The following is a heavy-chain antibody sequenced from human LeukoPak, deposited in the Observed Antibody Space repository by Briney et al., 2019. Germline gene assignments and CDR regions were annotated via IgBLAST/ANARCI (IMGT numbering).Heavy chain of an antibody. CDR2: IHYSGSA. CDR3: ASRMYGSNGRYFHH. Sequence: SETLSLTCGVSGYSISSSNWWGWIRQPPGKGLEWIGYIHYSGSAYYNPSLKSRVTMSVDTSNNQFSLKLNSVTAVDTAVYYCASRMYGSNGRYFHHWSQGTLVTVSS. J-gene: IGHJ1*01. V-gene: IGHV4-28*01. CDR1: GYSISSSNW. D-gene: IGHD6-13*01.